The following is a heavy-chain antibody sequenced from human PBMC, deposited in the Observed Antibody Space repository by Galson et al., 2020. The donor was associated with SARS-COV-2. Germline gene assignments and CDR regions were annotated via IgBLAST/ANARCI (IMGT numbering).Heavy chain of an antibody. D-gene: IGHD3-16*01. Sequence: GESLKISCAASGFTFSSYGMNWVRQAPDQGLEWVAIVSYDGSNKYYPDSVKGRFTISRDNSKNTLYLQMNSLRAEDTAVYYCVKDEETMTTTGGLLYYFHYWGQGTLVTVSS. CDR3: VKDEETMTTTGGLLYYFHY. CDR2: VSYDGSNK. V-gene: IGHV3-30*18. CDR1: GFTFSSYG. J-gene: IGHJ4*02.